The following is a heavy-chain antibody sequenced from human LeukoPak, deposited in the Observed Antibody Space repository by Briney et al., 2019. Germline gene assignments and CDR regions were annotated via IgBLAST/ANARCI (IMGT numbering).Heavy chain of an antibody. V-gene: IGHV1-69*04. CDR3: ARGGPKYDYVWGSYRFKPGYFDL. Sequence: GASVKVSCEASGGTFSSYAISWVRQAPGQGLEWMGRIIPILGIANYAQKFQGRVTITADKSTSTAYMELSSLRSEDTAVYYCARGGPKYDYVWGSYRFKPGYFDLWGRGTLVTVSS. D-gene: IGHD3-16*02. CDR1: GGTFSSYA. J-gene: IGHJ2*01. CDR2: IIPILGIA.